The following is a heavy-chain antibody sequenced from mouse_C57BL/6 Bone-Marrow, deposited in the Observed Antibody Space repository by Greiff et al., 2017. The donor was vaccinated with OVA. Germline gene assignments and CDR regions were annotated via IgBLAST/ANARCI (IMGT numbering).Heavy chain of an antibody. J-gene: IGHJ2*01. CDR3: ARYFYYGSSPDY. D-gene: IGHD1-1*01. CDR1: GYSFTGYW. CDR2: IVPGSDST. Sequence: QVQLQQSGAELMKPGASVKLSCKATGYSFTGYWIEWVKQRPGHGLEWIGEIVPGSDSTNYNEKYKGKATFTADTTSNTAYMQLGSLTTEDSAIYYCARYFYYGSSPDYWGQGTTLTVSS. V-gene: IGHV1-9*01.